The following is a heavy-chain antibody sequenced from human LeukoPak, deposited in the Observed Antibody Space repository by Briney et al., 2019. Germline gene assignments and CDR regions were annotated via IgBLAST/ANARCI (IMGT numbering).Heavy chain of an antibody. D-gene: IGHD3-16*01. Sequence: GGSLRLSCAASRFTFSSYWMHWVRQAPGKGLVWVSTINGDGSSTNYADSVKGRFTISRDNAKNTLYLQMNSLRAEDTAMYYCARELIGANSFWGQGTLVTVSS. J-gene: IGHJ4*02. CDR2: INGDGSST. CDR3: ARELIGANSF. V-gene: IGHV3-74*01. CDR1: RFTFSSYW.